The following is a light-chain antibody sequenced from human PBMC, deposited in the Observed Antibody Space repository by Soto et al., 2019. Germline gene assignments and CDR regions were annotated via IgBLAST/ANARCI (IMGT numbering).Light chain of an antibody. CDR3: GTWDSSLSAGV. Sequence: QSALTQPPSVSAAPGQRVSISCSGSSSNIENNPVSWYQQLPGTVPRLLIHANDKRPSRIPDRFSGSKSGTSATLGITGLQTGDEADYYCGTWDSSLSAGVFGGGTKLTVL. CDR1: SSNIENNP. V-gene: IGLV1-51*01. J-gene: IGLJ2*01. CDR2: AND.